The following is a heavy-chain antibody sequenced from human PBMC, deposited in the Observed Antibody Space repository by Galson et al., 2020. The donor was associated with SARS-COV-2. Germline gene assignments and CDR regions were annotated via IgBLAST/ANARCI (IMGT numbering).Heavy chain of an antibody. V-gene: IGHV1-18*01. D-gene: IGHD5-12*01. Sequence: ASVKVSCKASGYTFTSYGISWVRQAPGQGLEWMGWISAYNGNTNYAQKPQGRVTMTTDTSTSTAHMELRSLRSDDTAVYYCARAGGMVATFFPFDYWGQGTLVTVSS. CDR3: ARAGGMVATFFPFDY. CDR1: GYTFTSYG. J-gene: IGHJ4*02. CDR2: ISAYNGNT.